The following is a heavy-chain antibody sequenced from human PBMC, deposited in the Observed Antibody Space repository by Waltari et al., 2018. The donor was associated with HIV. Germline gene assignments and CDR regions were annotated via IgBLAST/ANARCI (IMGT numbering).Heavy chain of an antibody. Sequence: EVQLVESGGGSVQPGRSLRLSCTASGITFDDYAMHRVRQPPGKGLELVSGNSWNSGDIAYAYSVKGRFTISRDNTKNSLFLQMNSVRVEDTALYYCVKDGASTIFGVLNGMDVWGQGTTVTVSS. CDR3: VKDGASTIFGVLNGMDV. D-gene: IGHD3-3*01. CDR2: NSWNSGDI. J-gene: IGHJ6*02. CDR1: GITFDDYA. V-gene: IGHV3-9*01.